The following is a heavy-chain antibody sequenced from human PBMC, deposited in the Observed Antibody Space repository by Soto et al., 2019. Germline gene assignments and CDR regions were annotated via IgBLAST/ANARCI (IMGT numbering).Heavy chain of an antibody. CDR1: GGSISSSSYY. D-gene: IGHD3-22*01. V-gene: IGHV4-39*01. J-gene: IGHJ4*02. CDR3: ARPAYYYDSSGYYSYYFDY. CDR2: IYYSGST. Sequence: SETLSLTCTVSGGSISSSSYYWGWIRQPPRKGLEWIGSIYYSGSTYYNPSLKSRVTISVDTSKNQFSLKLSSVTAADTAVYYCARPAYYYDSSGYYSYYFDYWGQGXLVTVYS.